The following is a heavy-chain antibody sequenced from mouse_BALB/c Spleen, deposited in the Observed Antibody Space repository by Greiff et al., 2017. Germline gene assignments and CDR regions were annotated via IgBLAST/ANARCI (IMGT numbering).Heavy chain of an antibody. D-gene: IGHD4-1*01. CDR1: GFAFSSYD. CDR3: ARQRELGYFDY. J-gene: IGHJ2*01. V-gene: IGHV5-12-1*01. CDR2: ISSGGGST. Sequence: EVKLVESGGGLVKPGGSLKLSCAASGFAFSSYDMSWVRQTPEKRLEWVAYISSGGGSTYYPDTVKGRFTISRDNAKNTLYLQMSSLKSEDTAMYYCARQRELGYFDYWGQGTTLTVSS.